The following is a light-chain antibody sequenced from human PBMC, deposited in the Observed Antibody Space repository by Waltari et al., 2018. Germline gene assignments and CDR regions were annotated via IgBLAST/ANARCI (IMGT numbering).Light chain of an antibody. CDR3: QSYDTTLSVV. J-gene: IGLJ2*01. CDR1: GSNIGAGYA. Sequence: QSVLTQPPSVSGAPGQRVTISCSGSGSNIGAGYAVHWSRQLPGKAPTPLIYGVNTRPPWVSDRFSGSQFDTAASLAIAGLQADDEADYYCQSYDTTLSVVFGGGTKLTVL. V-gene: IGLV1-40*01. CDR2: GVN.